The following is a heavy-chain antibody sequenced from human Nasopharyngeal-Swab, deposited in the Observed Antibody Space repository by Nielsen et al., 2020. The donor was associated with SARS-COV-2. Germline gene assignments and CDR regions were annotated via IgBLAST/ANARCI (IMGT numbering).Heavy chain of an antibody. CDR1: GGSFSGYY. CDR3: AQNGYCSGGSCPYLPFDY. V-gene: IGHV4-34*01. D-gene: IGHD2-15*01. CDR2: INHSGST. Sequence: SETLSLTCAVYGGSFSGYYWSWIRQPPGKGLEWIGEINHSGSTYYNPSLKSRVTISVDTSKNQFSLKLSSVTAANTAVYCCAQNGYCSGGSCPYLPFDYWGQGTLVTVSS. J-gene: IGHJ4*02.